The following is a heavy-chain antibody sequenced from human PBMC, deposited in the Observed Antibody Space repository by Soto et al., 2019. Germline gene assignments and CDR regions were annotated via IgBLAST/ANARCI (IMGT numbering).Heavy chain of an antibody. CDR2: IYYSGST. CDR3: ARAVAGTKMPLDY. J-gene: IGHJ4*02. Sequence: PSETLSLTCTVSGGSISIYYWSLIRQPPGKGLEWIGDIYYSGSTNYNPSLKSRVTISVETSKNQFSLKLSSVTAAETAVYYCARAVAGTKMPLDYWGQGTLVTVSS. V-gene: IGHV4-59*01. CDR1: GGSISIYY. D-gene: IGHD6-19*01.